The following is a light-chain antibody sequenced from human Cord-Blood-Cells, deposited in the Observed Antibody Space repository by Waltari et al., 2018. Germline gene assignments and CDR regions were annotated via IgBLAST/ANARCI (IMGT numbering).Light chain of an antibody. CDR1: QSISSY. CDR2: AAS. V-gene: IGKV1-8*01. J-gene: IGKJ4*01. Sequence: AIRMTQSPSSFSASTGDRVTITCRASQSISSYLAWYQQKPGKAPKLLIYAASTLQSGVPSRFSGSGSGTDFTLTISCLQSEDFATYYCQQYYSYPPLTFGGGTKVEIK. CDR3: QQYYSYPPLT.